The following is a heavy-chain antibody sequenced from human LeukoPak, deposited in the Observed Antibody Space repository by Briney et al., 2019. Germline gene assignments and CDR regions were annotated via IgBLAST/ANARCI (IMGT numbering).Heavy chain of an antibody. D-gene: IGHD3-10*01. Sequence: GASVKVSCKASGYTFTSYAMNSVRQAPGQGLEWMGWINTNTGNPTYAQGFTGRFVFSLDTSVSTAYLQISSLKAEDTAVYYCASYYGSGSYPGFDYWGQGTLVTVSS. J-gene: IGHJ4*02. CDR3: ASYYGSGSYPGFDY. CDR2: INTNTGNP. CDR1: GYTFTSYA. V-gene: IGHV7-4-1*02.